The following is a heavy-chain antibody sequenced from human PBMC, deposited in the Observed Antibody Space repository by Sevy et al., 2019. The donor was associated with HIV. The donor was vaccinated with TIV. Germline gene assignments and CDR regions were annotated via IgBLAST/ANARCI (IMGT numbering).Heavy chain of an antibody. D-gene: IGHD2-15*01. V-gene: IGHV4-59*01. CDR3: ARLVEGAFDI. J-gene: IGHJ3*02. CDR2: IYYSGST. Sequence: SETLSLTCTVSGGSISRYYWSWIRQPPGKGLEWIGYIYYSGSTNYHPSLKSRVTISVDTSKSQFSLKLSSVTAADTAGYYCARLVEGAFDIWGQGTMVTVSS. CDR1: GGSISRYY.